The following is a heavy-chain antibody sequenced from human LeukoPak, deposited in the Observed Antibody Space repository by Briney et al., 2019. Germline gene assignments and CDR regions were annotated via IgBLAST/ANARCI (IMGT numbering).Heavy chain of an antibody. V-gene: IGHV1-18*01. D-gene: IGHD2-2*01. Sequence: GASVKVSCKASGYTFTSYGITWVRQAPGQGLEWMGWISAYNGNTNYAQKLQGRVTMTTDTSTSTAYMELRSLRSDDTALYYCAREGYCNSTSCDKPFDYWGQGTLVTSPQ. J-gene: IGHJ4*02. CDR2: ISAYNGNT. CDR3: AREGYCNSTSCDKPFDY. CDR1: GYTFTSYG.